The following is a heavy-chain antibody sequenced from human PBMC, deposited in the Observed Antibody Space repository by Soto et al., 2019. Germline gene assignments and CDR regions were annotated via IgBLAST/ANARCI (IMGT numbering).Heavy chain of an antibody. CDR1: GGAFSGYY. D-gene: IGHD1-1*01. V-gene: IGHV4-34*01. CDR3: ARRSKLEPPGY. J-gene: IGHJ4*02. CDR2: INHSGST. Sequence: PSETLSLTCAVYGGAFSGYYWSWIRQPPGKGLEWIGEINHSGSTNYNPSLKSRVTISVDTSKNQFSLKLSSATAADTAVYYCARRSKLEPPGYWGQGTLVTVSS.